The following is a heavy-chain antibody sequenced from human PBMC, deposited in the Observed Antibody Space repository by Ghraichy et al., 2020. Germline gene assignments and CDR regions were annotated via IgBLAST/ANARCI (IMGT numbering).Heavy chain of an antibody. Sequence: GESLNISCAASGFTFSIYAMTWVRQAPGKGLELVSILSDSGGYTYYADSVRGRFTISRDNFKNTVYLQMTSLRAEDTAVYYCAKKTSPHSSWSFDYWGQGTLVTFSS. J-gene: IGHJ4*02. CDR1: GFTFSIYA. D-gene: IGHD6-13*01. CDR3: AKKTSPHSSWSFDY. CDR2: LSDSGGYT. V-gene: IGHV3-23*01.